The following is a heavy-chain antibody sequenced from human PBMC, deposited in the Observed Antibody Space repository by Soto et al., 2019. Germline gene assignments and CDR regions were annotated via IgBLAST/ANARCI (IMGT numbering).Heavy chain of an antibody. Sequence: QVQLVQSGAEVKKPGSSVKVSCKASGGTFSSYTISWVRQAPGQGLEWMGRIIPILGIANYAQKFQGRVTITADKSTSTAYMELSSLRSEDTAVYYCARPLATEHVAFDIWGQGTMVTVSS. CDR1: GGTFSSYT. J-gene: IGHJ3*02. D-gene: IGHD1-1*01. CDR2: IIPILGIA. CDR3: ARPLATEHVAFDI. V-gene: IGHV1-69*02.